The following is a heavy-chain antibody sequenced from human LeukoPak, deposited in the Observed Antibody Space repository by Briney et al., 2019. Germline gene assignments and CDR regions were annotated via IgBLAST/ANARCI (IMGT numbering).Heavy chain of an antibody. CDR2: IKQDGSVT. Sequence: GGSLRLSCAASGFTFSSYWMNWVRQAPGKGLEWVAIIKQDGSVTKYLDSVKGRFTISRDNARNSLYLQVNSLRAEDTAVYYYARGGGRYLGDAFDIWGQGTMVTVSS. J-gene: IGHJ3*02. CDR1: GFTFSSYW. V-gene: IGHV3-7*01. D-gene: IGHD1-26*01. CDR3: ARGGGRYLGDAFDI.